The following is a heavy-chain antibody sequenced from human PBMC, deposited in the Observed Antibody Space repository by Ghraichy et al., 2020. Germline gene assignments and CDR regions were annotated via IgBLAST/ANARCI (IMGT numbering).Heavy chain of an antibody. J-gene: IGHJ4*02. CDR2: VNGNADRT. V-gene: IGHV3-23*01. CDR3: TKWGDPSGSYRFVDY. D-gene: IGHD1-26*01. Sequence: GESLNISCAASGFTFSNSAMDWVRQAPGKGLEWVSAVNGNADRTYYADSVKGRFTISRDNSKNTLYLQMNSLRFEDTALYYCTKWGDPSGSYRFVDYWGQGTLVTVSS. CDR1: GFTFSNSA.